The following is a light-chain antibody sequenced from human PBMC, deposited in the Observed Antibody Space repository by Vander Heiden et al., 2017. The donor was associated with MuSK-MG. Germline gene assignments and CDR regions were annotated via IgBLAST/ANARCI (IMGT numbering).Light chain of an antibody. J-gene: IGKJ4*02. V-gene: IGKV2-24*01. CDR2: KIS. CDR1: HSLLPSNGDTY. CDR3: MQGTKCPRT. Sequence: DNVMTQTPLSSPLTLGQSASTSCRSRHSLLPSNGDTYLGWLQQRPGQPPRLLIYKISNRFSGIPDRFSGSGAGTDFTLNISRVEAEDVGVYYCMQGTKCPRTFGEGTKVEIK.